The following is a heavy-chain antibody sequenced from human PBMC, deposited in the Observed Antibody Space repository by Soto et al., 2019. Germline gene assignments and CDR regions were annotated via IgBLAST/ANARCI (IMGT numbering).Heavy chain of an antibody. Sequence: QVQLVESGGGVVQPGRSLRLSCAASGFTFSSYGMHWVRQAPGKGLEWVAVIWYDGSNKYYADSVKGRFTISRDNSKNTLYLQMTSLRAEDTAVYYCASSLYGDSVSSAFDIWGQGTMVTVSS. CDR2: IWYDGSNK. J-gene: IGHJ3*02. CDR3: ASSLYGDSVSSAFDI. V-gene: IGHV3-33*01. D-gene: IGHD4-17*01. CDR1: GFTFSSYG.